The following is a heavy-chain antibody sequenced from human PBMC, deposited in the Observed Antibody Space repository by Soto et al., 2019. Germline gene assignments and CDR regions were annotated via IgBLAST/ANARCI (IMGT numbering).Heavy chain of an antibody. CDR1: GFTFSSYG. D-gene: IGHD6-6*01. Sequence: GGSLRLSCAASGFTFSSYGMHWVRQAPGKGMEWVAVIWYDGSNKYYADSVKGRFTISRDNSKNTLYLQMNSLRAEDTAVYYCARAARSLEGTGGGYYYGMDVWGQGTTVTVSS. CDR3: ARAARSLEGTGGGYYYGMDV. V-gene: IGHV3-33*01. CDR2: IWYDGSNK. J-gene: IGHJ6*02.